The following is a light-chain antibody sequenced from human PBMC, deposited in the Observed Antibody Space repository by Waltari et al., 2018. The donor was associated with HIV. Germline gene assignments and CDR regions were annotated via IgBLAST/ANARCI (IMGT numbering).Light chain of an antibody. V-gene: IGLV3-21*04. CDR3: QVWDTSSGHLV. J-gene: IGLJ1*01. CDR2: DDS. CDR1: NIGSKH. Sequence: SYVLTQPPSVSVAPGETASITCGGNNIGSKHVHWYQQKPGQAPVLVIYDDSDRPSGIPERFSGSNSGNTATLTISRVEAGDEADYYCQVWDTSSGHLVFGTGTKVTVL.